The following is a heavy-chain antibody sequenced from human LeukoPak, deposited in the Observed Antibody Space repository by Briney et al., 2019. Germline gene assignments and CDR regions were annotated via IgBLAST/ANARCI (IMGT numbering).Heavy chain of an antibody. Sequence: GGSLRLSCAASGFTFSSYTMNWVRQPPGKGLEWVSNIGTSSTTIYYADSVKGRFTISRDNAKNSLYLQMNSLRADDTAVYYCARFAAGGSYYYYMDVWGEGTTVTVSS. CDR1: GFTFSSYT. D-gene: IGHD6-25*01. J-gene: IGHJ6*03. CDR3: ARFAAGGSYYYYMDV. CDR2: IGTSSTTI. V-gene: IGHV3-48*01.